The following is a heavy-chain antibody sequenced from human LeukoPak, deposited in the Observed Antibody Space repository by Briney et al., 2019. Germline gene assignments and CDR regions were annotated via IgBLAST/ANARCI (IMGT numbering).Heavy chain of an antibody. CDR2: IYYSGST. J-gene: IGHJ4*02. CDR3: AGGLWFGELLPDY. Sequence: PSETLSLTCTVSGGSISSYYWSWIRQPPGKGLEWIGYIYYSGSTYYNPSLKSRVTISVDTSKNQFSLKLSSVTAADTAVYYCAGGLWFGELLPDYWGQGTLVTVSS. D-gene: IGHD3-10*01. V-gene: IGHV4-59*12. CDR1: GGSISSYY.